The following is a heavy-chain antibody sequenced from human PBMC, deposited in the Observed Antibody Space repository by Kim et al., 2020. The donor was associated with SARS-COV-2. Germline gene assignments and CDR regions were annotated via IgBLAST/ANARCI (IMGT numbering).Heavy chain of an antibody. CDR3: AGGGGWVLDS. CDR1: GFTFTTYW. V-gene: IGHV3-7*05. Sequence: GGSLRLSCAASGFTFTTYWMFWVRQAPGKGLEWVATIKQDGSETHYVDSVRGRFTISRDNTKNSVYLQMDSLRDEHTAVYYCAGGGGWVLDSWGQGTLVAVST. J-gene: IGHJ4*02. CDR2: IKQDGSET. D-gene: IGHD6-19*01.